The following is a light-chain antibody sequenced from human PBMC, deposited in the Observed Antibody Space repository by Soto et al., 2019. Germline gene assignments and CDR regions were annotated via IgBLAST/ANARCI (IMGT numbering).Light chain of an antibody. Sequence: QTVVTQDPSFSVSPGGTVTLTCGLSSGSVSTGYFPSWYQQTPGQAPRTLIYSTNARSSGVPDRFSGSILGNKAALTITGAQADDESDYYCAVHMGSGIWVFGGGTQLTVL. J-gene: IGLJ7*01. CDR3: AVHMGSGIWV. CDR2: STN. V-gene: IGLV8-61*01. CDR1: SGSVSTGYF.